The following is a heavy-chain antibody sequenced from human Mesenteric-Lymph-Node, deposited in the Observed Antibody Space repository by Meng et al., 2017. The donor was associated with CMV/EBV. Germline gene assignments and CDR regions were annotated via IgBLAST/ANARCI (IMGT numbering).Heavy chain of an antibody. J-gene: IGHJ6*02. D-gene: IGHD2-2*01. CDR1: GGSISSSSYY. Sequence: SETLSLTCTVSGGSISSSSYYWGWIRQPPGKGLEWIGSIYYSGSTYYNPSLKSRVTISVDTSKNQFSLKLSSATAADTAVYYCARSPVVPAATSIRGYYYYGMDVWGQGTTVTVSS. V-gene: IGHV4-39*07. CDR2: IYYSGST. CDR3: ARSPVVPAATSIRGYYYYGMDV.